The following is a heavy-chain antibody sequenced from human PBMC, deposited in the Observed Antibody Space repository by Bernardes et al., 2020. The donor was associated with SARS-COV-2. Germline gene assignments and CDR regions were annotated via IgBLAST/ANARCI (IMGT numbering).Heavy chain of an antibody. Sequence: ASVKVSCKASGYTFTGYYMHWVRQAPGQGLEWMGWINPNSGGTNYAQKFQGWVTMTRDTSISTAYMELSRLRSDDTAVYSFPRGLTRGRDNDFWSGYYGRNYY. V-gene: IGHV1-2*04. J-gene: IGHJ6*01. CDR3: PRGLTRGRDNDFWSGYYGRNYY. CDR2: INPNSGGT. CDR1: GYTFTGYY. D-gene: IGHD3-3*01.